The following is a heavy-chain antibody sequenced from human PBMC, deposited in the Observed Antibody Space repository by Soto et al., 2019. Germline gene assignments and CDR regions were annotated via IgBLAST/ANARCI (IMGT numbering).Heavy chain of an antibody. Sequence: SETLSLTCTVSGGSIISSSYYWGWIRQPPGKGLEWIGSIYYSGSTYYNPSLKSRVTISVDTSKNQFSLKLSSVTAADTAVYYCARQFRDYGGNSRDNWFDPWGQETLVTVSS. CDR2: IYYSGST. CDR1: GGSIISSSYY. CDR3: ARQFRDYGGNSRDNWFDP. V-gene: IGHV4-39*01. D-gene: IGHD4-17*01. J-gene: IGHJ5*02.